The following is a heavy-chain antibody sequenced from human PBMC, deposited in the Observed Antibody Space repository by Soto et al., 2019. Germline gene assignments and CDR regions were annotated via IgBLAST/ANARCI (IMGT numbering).Heavy chain of an antibody. V-gene: IGHV4-30-4*01. D-gene: IGHD6-6*01. Sequence: FQPHSVTCTVSGGSSSSGDYYRSWIRQPPGKGLEWIGYIYHSGSTYYNPSLKSRVTISVNTSKNQFSLKLSSVTAADTAVYYCARERPDGARLDPWGQGTLVTVPS. J-gene: IGHJ5*02. CDR1: GGSSSSGDYY. CDR2: IYHSGST. CDR3: ARERPDGARLDP.